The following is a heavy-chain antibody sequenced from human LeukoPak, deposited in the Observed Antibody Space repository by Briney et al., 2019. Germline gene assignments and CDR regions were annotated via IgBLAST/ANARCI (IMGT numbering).Heavy chain of an antibody. V-gene: IGHV4-59*01. CDR3: ARYSPVVAATYWYFDL. CDR1: GGSISSYY. CDR2: IYYSGST. D-gene: IGHD2-15*01. Sequence: SETLSLTCTVSGGSISSYYWSRIRQPPGKGLEWIGYIYYSGSTNYNPSLKSRVTISVDTSKNQFSLKLSSVTAADTAVYYCARYSPVVAATYWYFDLWGRGTLVTVSS. J-gene: IGHJ2*01.